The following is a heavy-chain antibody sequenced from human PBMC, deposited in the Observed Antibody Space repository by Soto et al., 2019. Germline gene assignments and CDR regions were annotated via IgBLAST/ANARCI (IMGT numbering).Heavy chain of an antibody. CDR3: ARCKPSGYRFGPRNFFYYGLDV. J-gene: IGHJ6*02. CDR1: SASLGDHY. Sequence: SETLSLTCAVFSASLGDHYRAWIRQSPDKXLEWIGEVHPSGSTDYNPSLKSRLTLSLDTSKNQFSLKVASVTAADTAVYFCARCKPSGYRFGPRNFFYYGLDVWGPGTTVTVSS. CDR2: VHPSGST. V-gene: IGHV4-34*01. D-gene: IGHD5-18*01.